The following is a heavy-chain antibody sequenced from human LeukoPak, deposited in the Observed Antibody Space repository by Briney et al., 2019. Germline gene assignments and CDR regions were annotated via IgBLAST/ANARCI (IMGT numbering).Heavy chain of an antibody. CDR2: ISSSSSTI. CDR1: GFTFSSYS. V-gene: IGHV3-48*04. J-gene: IGHJ5*02. CDR3: ATDGAGFDT. Sequence: GGSLRLSCAASGFTFSSYSMNWVRQAPGKGLEWVSFISSSSSTIYYADSVKGRFTISRDNAKKSLYLEMNNLRAEDTAVYYCATDGAGFDTWGQGVLVTVSS.